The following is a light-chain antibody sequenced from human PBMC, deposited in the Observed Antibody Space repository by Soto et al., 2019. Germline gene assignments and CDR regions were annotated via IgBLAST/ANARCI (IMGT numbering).Light chain of an antibody. CDR2: AAS. J-gene: IGKJ3*01. CDR3: QQAYNCPFT. V-gene: IGKV1-12*02. Sequence: DIQMTQSPSSVSASVGDSVAITCRASQIISNWVAWYQQKPGTAPRLLIYAASTLNTGVPARFSGSRSGTDFTLTITGLQPEDFAIYYCQQAYNCPFTFGPGTKVDLK. CDR1: QIISNW.